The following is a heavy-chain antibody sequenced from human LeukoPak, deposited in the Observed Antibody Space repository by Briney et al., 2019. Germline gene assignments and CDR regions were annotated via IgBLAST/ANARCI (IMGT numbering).Heavy chain of an antibody. J-gene: IGHJ4*02. CDR1: GGSFSGYY. CDR2: INHSGST. D-gene: IGHD6-13*01. CDR3: ARHRPIAAAGHDY. V-gene: IGHV4-34*01. Sequence: SETLSLTCAVYGGSFSGYYWSWIRQPPGKGLEWIGEINHSGSTNYNPSLKSRVTISVDTSKNQFSLKLSSVTAADTAVYYCARHRPIAAAGHDYWGQGTLVTVSS.